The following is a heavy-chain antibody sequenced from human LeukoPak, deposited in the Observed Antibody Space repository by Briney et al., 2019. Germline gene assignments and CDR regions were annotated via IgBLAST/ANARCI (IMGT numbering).Heavy chain of an antibody. CDR2: IHYTGST. J-gene: IGHJ4*02. CDR3: ARGGWSLDY. CDR1: GGSINNFY. V-gene: IGHV4-59*01. D-gene: IGHD2-15*01. Sequence: SETLSLTCTVAGGSINNFYWSWIRQSPGKGLEWIGYIHYTGSTNYNPSLKSRLTISVDSSKNQFSLKLNSVTAADTAVYYCARGGWSLDYWGQGTLVTVSS.